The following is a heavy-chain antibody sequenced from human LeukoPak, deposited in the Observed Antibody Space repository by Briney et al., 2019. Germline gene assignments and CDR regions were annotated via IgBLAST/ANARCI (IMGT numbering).Heavy chain of an antibody. CDR3: ATGSVVSWELLQY. CDR2: FDPEDGET. J-gene: IGHJ4*02. Sequence: ASVKVSCKASGYTFTGYYMHWVRQAPGKGLEWMGDFDPEDGETIYAQKFQGRVTMTEDTSTDTAYMELSSLRSEDTAVYYCATGSVVSWELLQYWGQGTLVTVSS. CDR1: GYTFTGYY. D-gene: IGHD1-26*01. V-gene: IGHV1-24*01.